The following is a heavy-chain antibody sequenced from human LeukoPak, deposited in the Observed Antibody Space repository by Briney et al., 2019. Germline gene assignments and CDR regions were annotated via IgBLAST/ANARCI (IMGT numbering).Heavy chain of an antibody. D-gene: IGHD1-26*01. CDR2: INYSGTT. CDR1: GDSFSSSSYY. J-gene: IGHJ6*03. Sequence: SQTLSLTCSVSGDSFSSSSYYCGCIRHPPGKGLEWSVSINYSGTTYYHPSLNSRVTISVDTSKNQFSLRLSSVTVADTAVYYCARLSIVGATSSYYMDVWGKGTTVTVSS. CDR3: ARLSIVGATSSYYMDV. V-gene: IGHV4-39*01.